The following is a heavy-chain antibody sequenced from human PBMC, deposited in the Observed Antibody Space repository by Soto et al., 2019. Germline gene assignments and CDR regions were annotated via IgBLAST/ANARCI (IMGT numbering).Heavy chain of an antibody. J-gene: IGHJ6*02. Sequence: GGSLRLSCAASGFTFSSYGMHWVRQAPGKWLEWVAVIWYDGSNKYYADSVKGRFTISRDNSKNTLYLQMNSLRAEDTAVYYCARALYYYYGMDVWGQGXTVTVYS. CDR2: IWYDGSNK. CDR3: ARALYYYYGMDV. V-gene: IGHV3-33*01. CDR1: GFTFSSYG.